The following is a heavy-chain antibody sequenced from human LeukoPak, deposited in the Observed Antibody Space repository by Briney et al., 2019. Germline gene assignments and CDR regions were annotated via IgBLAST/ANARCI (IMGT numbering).Heavy chain of an antibody. Sequence: GGSLRLSCAASGFTFSNAWMSWVRQAPGKGLEWVGHIKSRTSGGTTDYAAPVKGRFTISRDDSKNTLYLQMNSLKTEDTAVYYCTTIQYYYDMSGLEYWGQGTLVTVSS. J-gene: IGHJ4*02. CDR3: TTIQYYYDMSGLEY. CDR1: GFTFSNAW. V-gene: IGHV3-15*01. D-gene: IGHD3-22*01. CDR2: IKSRTSGGTT.